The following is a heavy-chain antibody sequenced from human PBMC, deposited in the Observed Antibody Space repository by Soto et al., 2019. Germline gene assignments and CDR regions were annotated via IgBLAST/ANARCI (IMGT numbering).Heavy chain of an antibody. Sequence: SETLSLTCTVSGDSISTDYWSWIRQSPGKGLEWIGFIYHGGSTNYNPSLKRRVNISVDTPKNQFSLKLSSVTAADTAVYYCAKNWNWGSLVHWGQGTLVTVSS. V-gene: IGHV4-4*08. D-gene: IGHD7-27*01. CDR1: GDSISTDY. J-gene: IGHJ4*02. CDR3: AKNWNWGSLVH. CDR2: IYHGGST.